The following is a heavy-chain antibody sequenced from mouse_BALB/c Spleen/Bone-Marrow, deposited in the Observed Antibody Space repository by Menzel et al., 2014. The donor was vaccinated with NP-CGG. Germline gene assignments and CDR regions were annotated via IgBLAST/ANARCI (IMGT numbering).Heavy chain of an antibody. Sequence: QVQLQQSGAELVKPGASVKLSCKTSGYTFTDYWIQWVKQRPGQGLGWIGEIFPGIGTTYYNEKFKGKATLTIDTSSCTAYMQLSSLTSEDSAVYFCARGGNYGYWGQGTTLTVSS. CDR1: GYTFTDYW. J-gene: IGHJ2*01. CDR3: ARGGNYGY. V-gene: IGHV1S132*01. D-gene: IGHD2-1*01. CDR2: IFPGIGTT.